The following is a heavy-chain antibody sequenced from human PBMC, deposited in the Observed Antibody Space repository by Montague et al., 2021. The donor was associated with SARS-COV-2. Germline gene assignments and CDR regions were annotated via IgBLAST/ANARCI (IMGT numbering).Heavy chain of an antibody. CDR2: TYYRSQWYN. CDR1: GDSVSTRSGD. Sequence: CAISGDSVSTRSGDWVWMRQSPSRGLEWLGRTYYRSQWYNDYAVSLKTRITITPDTSKNLFSLQLRSVTPDDTAVYYCARMAVAPRPGAYYGMDVWGQGTTVTVSS. V-gene: IGHV6-1*01. J-gene: IGHJ6*02. CDR3: ARMAVAPRPGAYYGMDV. D-gene: IGHD6-6*01.